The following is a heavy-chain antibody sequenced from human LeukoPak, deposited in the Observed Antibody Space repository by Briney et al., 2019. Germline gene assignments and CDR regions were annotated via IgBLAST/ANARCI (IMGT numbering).Heavy chain of an antibody. D-gene: IGHD5-12*01. V-gene: IGHV4-59*12. J-gene: IGHJ6*02. Sequence: PSETLSLTCTVSGGSISSYYWSWIRQPPGKGLEWIGYIYYSGSTYYNPSLKSRVTISVDTSKNQFSLKLSSVTAADTAVYYCARDLRGYSGYDLDYYYGMDVWGQGTTVTVSS. CDR2: IYYSGST. CDR1: GGSISSYY. CDR3: ARDLRGYSGYDLDYYYGMDV.